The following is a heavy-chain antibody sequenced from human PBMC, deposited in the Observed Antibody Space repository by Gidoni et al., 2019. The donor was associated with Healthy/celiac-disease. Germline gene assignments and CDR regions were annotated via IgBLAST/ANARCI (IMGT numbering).Heavy chain of an antibody. V-gene: IGHV1-2*04. J-gene: IGHJ5*02. CDR3: ARATGYCSGGSCYGSGNWFDP. D-gene: IGHD2-15*01. CDR1: GYTFTGYY. Sequence: QVQLVQSGAEVKKPGASVKVSCKASGYTFTGYYMPWVRQAPGQGLEWMGWINPNSGGTNYAQKFQGWVTMTRDTSISTAYMELSRLRSDDTAVYYCARATGYCSGGSCYGSGNWFDPWGQGTLVTVSS. CDR2: INPNSGGT.